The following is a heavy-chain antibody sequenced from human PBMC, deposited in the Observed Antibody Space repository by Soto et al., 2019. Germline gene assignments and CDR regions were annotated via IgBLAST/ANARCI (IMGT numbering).Heavy chain of an antibody. V-gene: IGHV1-18*01. CDR3: ARELNTESSAYYSFAF. Sequence: ASVKVSCKTSGYIFTAYGLAWLRQAPGQRPEWMGWVSTNDDRTNYAQKFQGRVTMTTDRSTTTTSMELRSLRPDDTAVYYCARELNTESSAYYSFAFWGKGTLVT. D-gene: IGHD3-22*01. CDR2: VSTNDDRT. J-gene: IGHJ4*02. CDR1: GYIFTAYG.